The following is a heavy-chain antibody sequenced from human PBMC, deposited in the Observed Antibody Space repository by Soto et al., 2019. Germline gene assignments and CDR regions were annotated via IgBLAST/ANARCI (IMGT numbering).Heavy chain of an antibody. J-gene: IGHJ4*02. Sequence: EVQLVESGGGLVQPGGSLRLSCAASGITFSSHAMNWVRQAPGKGLDWVASIRTTSARYYADSVKGRFIISRDNAKDSLFLPMNSLXXXXTAVYYCLXGDYNWGQGTLVTVSS. CDR2: IRTTSAR. CDR3: LXGDYN. CDR1: GITFSSHA. D-gene: IGHD4-17*01. V-gene: IGHV3-48*01.